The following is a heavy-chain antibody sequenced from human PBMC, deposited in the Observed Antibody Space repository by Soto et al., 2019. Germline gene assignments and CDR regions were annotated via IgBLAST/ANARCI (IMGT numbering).Heavy chain of an antibody. CDR2: IYSGGYT. CDR3: ATHPGGGGY. D-gene: IGHD3-10*01. Sequence: EVQLVESGGGLIQPGGSLRLSCAVSGFTVSNNYMSWVRQAPGKGLEGVSVIYSGGYTAYGDSVKGRFTISRDNSKNTPYPQKNTPGADAPGVFFCATHPGGGGYWGQGTLVTVSS. V-gene: IGHV3-53*01. J-gene: IGHJ4*02. CDR1: GFTVSNNY.